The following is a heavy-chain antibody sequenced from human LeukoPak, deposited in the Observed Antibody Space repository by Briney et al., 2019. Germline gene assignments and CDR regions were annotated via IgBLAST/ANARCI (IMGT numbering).Heavy chain of an antibody. D-gene: IGHD3-22*01. J-gene: IGHJ4*02. CDR2: INPNSGGT. Sequence: ASVKVSCKASGYTFTGYYMHWVRQAPGQGLEWMGWINPNSGGTNYAQKFQGWVTMTRDTSISTAYMELSRLRSDDTAVYFCARVQDYYDTSGYYSLFDYWGQGTLVTVSS. CDR1: GYTFTGYY. V-gene: IGHV1-2*04. CDR3: ARVQDYYDTSGYYSLFDY.